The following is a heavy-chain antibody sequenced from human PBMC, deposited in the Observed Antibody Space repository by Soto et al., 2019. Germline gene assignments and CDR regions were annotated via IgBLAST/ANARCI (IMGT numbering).Heavy chain of an antibody. CDR3: ARAGRVTMVRGVIIRPFYYYGMDV. V-gene: IGHV3-33*01. CDR1: GFTFSSYG. Sequence: GGSLRLSCAASGFTFSSYGMHWVRQAPGKGLEWVAVIWYDGSNKYYADSVKGRFTISRDNSKNTLYLQMNSLRAEDTAVYYCARAGRVTMVRGVIIRPFYYYGMDVWGQGTTVTVSS. CDR2: IWYDGSNK. J-gene: IGHJ6*02. D-gene: IGHD3-10*01.